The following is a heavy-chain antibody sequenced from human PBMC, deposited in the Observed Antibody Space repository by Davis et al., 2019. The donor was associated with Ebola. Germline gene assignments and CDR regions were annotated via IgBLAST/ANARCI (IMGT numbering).Heavy chain of an antibody. CDR1: GFTFTSSA. D-gene: IGHD5-12*01. J-gene: IGHJ6*02. Sequence: SVKVSCKASGFTFTSSAVQWVRQARGQRLEWIGWIVVGSGNTNYAQKFQERVTITRDMSTSTAYMELSSLRSEDTAVYYCAAPKEWLRRRGYYGMDVWGQGTTVTVSS. CDR2: IVVGSGNT. V-gene: IGHV1-58*01. CDR3: AAPKEWLRRRGYYGMDV.